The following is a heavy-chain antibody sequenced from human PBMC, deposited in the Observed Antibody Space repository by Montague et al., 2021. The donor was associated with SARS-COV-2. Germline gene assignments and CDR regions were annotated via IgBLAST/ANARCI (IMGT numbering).Heavy chain of an antibody. V-gene: IGHV3-48*03. CDR2: TM. CDR3: ARGCPVAVAARGEGY. D-gene: IGHD6-19*01. J-gene: IGHJ4*02. Sequence: TMYYADSVKGRFTTSRDNAKHSLYLQMNSLRAEDAAVYYCARGCPVAVAARGEGYWGQGIMVTVDS.